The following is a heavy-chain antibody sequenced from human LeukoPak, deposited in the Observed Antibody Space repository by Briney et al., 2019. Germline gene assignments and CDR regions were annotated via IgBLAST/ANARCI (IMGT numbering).Heavy chain of an antibody. CDR1: GYTFSGYY. Sequence: GASVKVSCKASGYTFSGYYMHWVRQAPGQGLEWMGWINPNSGGTNYAQKFQGRVTMTRDTSISTAYMELSRLRSDDTAVYYCARDDIWFGSSSTVNWFDPWGQGTLVTVSS. J-gene: IGHJ5*02. CDR3: ARDDIWFGSSSTVNWFDP. CDR2: INPNSGGT. D-gene: IGHD3-10*01. V-gene: IGHV1-2*02.